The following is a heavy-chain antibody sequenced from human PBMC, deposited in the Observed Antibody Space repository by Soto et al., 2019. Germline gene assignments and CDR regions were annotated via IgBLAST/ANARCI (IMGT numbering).Heavy chain of an antibody. J-gene: IGHJ2*01. CDR2: IIPIFGTA. CDR3: ARPFQSWPGGWYFDL. CDR1: GGTFSSYS. Sequence: QVQLVQSGAEVKKPGSSVKVSCKASGGTFSSYSINWVRQAPGQGLEWMGGIIPIFGTANYAQKIHGRVTHTADESTSTAHMELSSLRNEDTAVYYCARPFQSWPGGWYFDLWGRGTLVTVSS. D-gene: IGHD3-16*01. V-gene: IGHV1-69*01.